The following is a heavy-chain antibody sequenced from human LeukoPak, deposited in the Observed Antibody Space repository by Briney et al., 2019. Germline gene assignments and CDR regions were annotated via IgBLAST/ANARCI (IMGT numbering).Heavy chain of an antibody. CDR3: AVAYSSSGYYPVDY. CDR2: ISYDGSNK. CDR1: GFTFSSYS. Sequence: PGRSLRLSCAASGFTFSSYSMHWVRQAPGKGLEWVAVISYDGSNKYYADSVKGRFTISRDNSKNTLYLQMNSLRAEHTAVYYCAVAYSSSGYYPVDYWGQGTLVTVSS. J-gene: IGHJ4*02. D-gene: IGHD3-22*01. V-gene: IGHV3-30*03.